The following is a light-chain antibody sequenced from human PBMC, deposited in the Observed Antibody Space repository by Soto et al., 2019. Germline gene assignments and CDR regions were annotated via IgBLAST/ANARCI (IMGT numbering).Light chain of an antibody. CDR1: QHVSSN. Sequence: EIVMTQSPATLSVSPGERATLSCRASQHVSSNLAWYQQKPGQAPRLLIYGASSRATGIPDRFSGSGSGTDFTLTISRLEPEDFAVYYCQQYGSSPFTFGPGTKVDIK. J-gene: IGKJ3*01. CDR2: GAS. CDR3: QQYGSSPFT. V-gene: IGKV3-20*01.